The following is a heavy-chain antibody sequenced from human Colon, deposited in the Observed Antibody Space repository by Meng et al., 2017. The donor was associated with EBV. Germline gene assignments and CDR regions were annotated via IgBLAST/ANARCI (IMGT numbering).Heavy chain of an antibody. CDR3: ATTKYDSGSYNWFDP. J-gene: IGHJ5*02. CDR2: IYYSGST. Sequence: QVQLQESGPGLVKPSQTLSLTCTVSGGSISSGGYYWSWIRQHPGKGLEWIGYIYYSGSTYYNPSLKSRVTISVDTSKNQFSLKLSSVTAADTALYYCATTKYDSGSYNWFDPWGQGTLVTVSS. CDR1: GGSISSGGYY. V-gene: IGHV4-31*03. D-gene: IGHD3-10*01.